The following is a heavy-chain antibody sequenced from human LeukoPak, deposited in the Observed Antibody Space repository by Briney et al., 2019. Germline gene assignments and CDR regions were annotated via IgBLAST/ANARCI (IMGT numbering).Heavy chain of an antibody. V-gene: IGHV4-4*09. D-gene: IGHD1-26*01. Sequence: SETLSLTCTVSGASISSCYWSWIRQTPEKGLEWMGHIHSSGGSSYYPSLKSRLTLSIDTSRNQLSLKLPSVTAADTAVYFCAILGSYHDFWGQGALVTVCS. CDR3: AILGSYHDF. CDR2: IHSSGGS. J-gene: IGHJ4*02. CDR1: GASISSCY.